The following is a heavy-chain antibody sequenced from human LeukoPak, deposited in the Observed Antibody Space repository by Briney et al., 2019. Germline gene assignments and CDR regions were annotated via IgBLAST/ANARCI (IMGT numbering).Heavy chain of an antibody. Sequence: SETLSLTCTLSGGSISSSNYCWGWIRQPPGMGLEWIGSIYYSGSTYYNPSLKSPVTISVDTSNKQFSLKLTSVTAADTAVYYCARHSGYSYGYAYYYYYMDVWGKGTTVTVSS. D-gene: IGHD5-18*01. CDR3: ARHSGYSYGYAYYYYYMDV. CDR2: IYYSGST. J-gene: IGHJ6*03. V-gene: IGHV4-39*01. CDR1: GGSISSSNYC.